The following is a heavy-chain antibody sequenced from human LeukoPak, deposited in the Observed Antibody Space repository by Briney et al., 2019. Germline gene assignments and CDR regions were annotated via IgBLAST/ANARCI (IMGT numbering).Heavy chain of an antibody. J-gene: IGHJ4*02. CDR1: GLRFGSFW. D-gene: IGHD5-24*01. V-gene: IGHV3-7*01. CDR2: INQDGSEK. CDR3: ARERDGRFFDY. Sequence: GGSLRLSCAVSGLRFGSFWMSWVREAPGKGLEWVANINQDGSEKYFVDSVRGRFTISRDNSKNSLHLQMNTLRAEDTAVYYCARERDGRFFDYWGQGTLVTVSS.